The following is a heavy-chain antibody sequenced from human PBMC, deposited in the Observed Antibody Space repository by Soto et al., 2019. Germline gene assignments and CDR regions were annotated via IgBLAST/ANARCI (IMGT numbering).Heavy chain of an antibody. D-gene: IGHD1-1*01. CDR1: GFTFSSYG. CDR3: AKEGYNWNDGFDP. J-gene: IGHJ5*02. Sequence: VGSLRLSCAASGFTFSSYGMHWVRQAPGKGLEWVAVISYDGSNKYYADSVKGRFTISRDNSKNTLYLQMNSLRAEDTAVYYCAKEGYNWNDGFDPWGQGTLVTVSS. V-gene: IGHV3-30*18. CDR2: ISYDGSNK.